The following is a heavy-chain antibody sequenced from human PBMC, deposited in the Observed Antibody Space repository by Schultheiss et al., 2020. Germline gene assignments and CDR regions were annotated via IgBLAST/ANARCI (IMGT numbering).Heavy chain of an antibody. CDR1: GGSFSGYY. D-gene: IGHD3-22*01. CDR3: ARSSRSRTYYYDSSGYYYDY. Sequence: ETLSLTCAVYGGSFSGYYWSWIRQPPGKGLEWIGEINHSGSTNYNPSLKSRVTISVDTSKNQFSLKLSSVTAADTAVYYCARSSRSRTYYYDSSGYYYDYWGQGTLVTVSS. J-gene: IGHJ4*02. V-gene: IGHV4-34*01. CDR2: INHSGST.